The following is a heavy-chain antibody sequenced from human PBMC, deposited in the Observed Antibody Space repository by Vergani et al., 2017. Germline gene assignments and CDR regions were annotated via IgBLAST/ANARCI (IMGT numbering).Heavy chain of an antibody. V-gene: IGHV4-34*01. CDR2: INHSGST. Sequence: QVQLQQWGAGLLKPSETLSLTCAVYGGSFSGYYWSWIRQPPGKGLEWIGEINHSGSTNYNPSLKSRVTISVDTSKNQFSLKLSSVTAADTDVYYCARRYYDFWSGYYRWFDPWGQGTLVTVSS. D-gene: IGHD3-3*01. CDR1: GGSFSGYY. CDR3: ARRYYDFWSGYYRWFDP. J-gene: IGHJ5*02.